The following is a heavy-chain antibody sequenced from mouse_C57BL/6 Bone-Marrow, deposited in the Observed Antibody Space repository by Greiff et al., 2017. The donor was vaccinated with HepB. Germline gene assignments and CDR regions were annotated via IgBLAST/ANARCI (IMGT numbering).Heavy chain of an antibody. V-gene: IGHV1-7*01. Sequence: VKLQQSGAELAKPGASVKMSCRASGYNFLNYWIHWIKQRPGQGLEWIGYINPTTTSTKYNQKFPDKATLTADKSSRAAYIQRISLTHEDPAVDYCARRWGDGPAWFAHWGQGTLVTVSA. CDR3: ARRWGDGPAWFAH. D-gene: IGHD2-3*01. CDR1: GYNFLNYW. J-gene: IGHJ3*01. CDR2: INPTTTST.